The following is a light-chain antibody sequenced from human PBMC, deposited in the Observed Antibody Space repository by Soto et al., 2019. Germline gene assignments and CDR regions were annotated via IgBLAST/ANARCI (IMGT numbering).Light chain of an antibody. CDR2: AAS. Sequence: DIQMTQSPSSLSASVGDRVTINCRTIQDISNYLAWYQQKPGKVPKLLIYAASSLRSGVPSRFTASAFGTDFTLTISSLQPEDVATYYCQHYGRAPAPWTFGQGTKVDI. CDR1: QDISNY. V-gene: IGKV1-27*01. J-gene: IGKJ1*01. CDR3: QHYGRAPAPWT.